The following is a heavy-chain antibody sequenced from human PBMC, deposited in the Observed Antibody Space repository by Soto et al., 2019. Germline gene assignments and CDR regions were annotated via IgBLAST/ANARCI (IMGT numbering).Heavy chain of an antibody. CDR2: VTGRASST. CDR3: AKHLPSKNNQRLWADAFHI. CDR1: GFTFPNYA. J-gene: IGHJ3*02. Sequence: EVRLLESGGGLVQPGGSLRLSCAASGFTFPNYAMSWVRQAPGKGLEWVSVVTGRASSTYYADSVEGRFTISRDNSRNTLVLQMNSLGAEDTAVYYCAKHLPSKNNQRLWADAFHIWGRGTNLTVSS. D-gene: IGHD2-2*01. V-gene: IGHV3-23*01.